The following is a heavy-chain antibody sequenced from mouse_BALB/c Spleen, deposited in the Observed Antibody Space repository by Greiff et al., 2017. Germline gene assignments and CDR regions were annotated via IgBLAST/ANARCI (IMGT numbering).Heavy chain of an antibody. J-gene: IGHJ4*01. V-gene: IGHV2-4-1*01. CDR2: IWSGGRT. D-gene: IGHD2-13*01. Sequence: VMLVESGPGLVQPSQSLSITCTVSGFSLTSYGVHWVRQSPGKGLEWLGVIWSGGRTDYNAAFISRLSINKDNSKSHVFFKMNSLQADDTAIYYCARKGTTAMDRWRRGTSLTLSS. CDR1: GFSLTSYG. CDR3: ARKGTTAMDR.